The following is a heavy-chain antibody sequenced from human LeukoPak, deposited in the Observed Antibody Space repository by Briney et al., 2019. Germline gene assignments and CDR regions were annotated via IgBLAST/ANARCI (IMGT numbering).Heavy chain of an antibody. V-gene: IGHV4-38-2*02. J-gene: IGHJ4*02. D-gene: IGHD3-22*01. CDR3: ATYDNTGYYFAY. Sequence: SETLSLTCTVSGYSISSGYYWGWIRQPPGKGLEWIGSIYHTGSTYRNASLESRVSISVDTSKNQFSLKLSSVTAADTALYYCATYDNTGYYFAYWGQGSLVTVSS. CDR2: IYHTGST. CDR1: GYSISSGYY.